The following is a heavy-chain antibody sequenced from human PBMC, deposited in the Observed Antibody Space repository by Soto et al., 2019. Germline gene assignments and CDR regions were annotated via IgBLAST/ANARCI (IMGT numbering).Heavy chain of an antibody. CDR1: GFTFSAFD. D-gene: IGHD3-16*01. V-gene: IGHV3-13*01. J-gene: IGHJ5*02. CDR3: AKQAPSWRGGGGWFDP. CDR2: IGTLHDA. Sequence: EVQLVESGGGLVEPGGSLRLSCAASGFTFSAFDMHWVRQATGKGLEWVAAIGTLHDAYYPDSVKGRFTISRENAKNSFYIQKTTLGAGGTLVYFFAKQAPSWRGGGGWFDPWGQGTLVTVSS.